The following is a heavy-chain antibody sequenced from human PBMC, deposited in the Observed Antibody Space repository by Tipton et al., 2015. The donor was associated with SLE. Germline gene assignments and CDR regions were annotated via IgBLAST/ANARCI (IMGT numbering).Heavy chain of an antibody. V-gene: IGHV4-39*07. CDR2: IYYSGTT. D-gene: IGHD3-3*01. CDR1: GDSITTDSDY. CDR3: ARGILEPFDY. J-gene: IGHJ4*02. Sequence: TLSLTCTVSGDSITTDSDYWGWIRQPPGKGLEWIGNIYYSGTTYYNSSLKSRVTISVDTSKNQFSLKLSSVTAADTAVYYCARGILEPFDYWGQGTLVTVSS.